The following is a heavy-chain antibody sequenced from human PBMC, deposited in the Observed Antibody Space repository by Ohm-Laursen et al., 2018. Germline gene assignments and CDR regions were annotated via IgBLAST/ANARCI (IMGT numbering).Heavy chain of an antibody. J-gene: IGHJ4*02. V-gene: IGHV4-31*01. CDR2: IHYSGST. CDR3: ARGQSSGGSCCFDY. CDR1: GGSISSYY. Sequence: TLSLTCTVSGGSISSYYWSWIRQHPGKGLDWIGYIHYSGSTYYNPSLKSLVIISLDASKKQFSLKLSSVTAADTAVYYCARGQSSGGSCCFDYWGQGTLVTVSS. D-gene: IGHD2-15*01.